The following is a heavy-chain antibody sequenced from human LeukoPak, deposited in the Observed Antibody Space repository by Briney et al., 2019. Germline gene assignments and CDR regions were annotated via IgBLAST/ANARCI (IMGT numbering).Heavy chain of an antibody. D-gene: IGHD7-27*01. CDR1: GGSISSYF. CDR3: ARERRLGKSFDC. J-gene: IGHJ4*02. V-gene: IGHV4-59*01. CDR2: IYYSGST. Sequence: NPSETLSLTCTVSGGSISSYFWSWIRQPPGKGLEFIGYIYYSGSTYYNPSLKSRVTMSVDTSRNRFSLRLSSVTAADTAVYYCARERRLGKSFDCWGQGTLVTVSS.